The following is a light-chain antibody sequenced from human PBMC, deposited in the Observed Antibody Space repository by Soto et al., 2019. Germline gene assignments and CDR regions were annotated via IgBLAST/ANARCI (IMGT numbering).Light chain of an antibody. CDR3: QQSYSTPPWT. CDR1: KSIRSY. V-gene: IGKV1-39*01. CDR2: GAS. Sequence: RPSPPSLFATVGGRSSRASVASKSIRSYVNWYQQERGKAPKLLIYGASTLQSGVPSRFSGSGSGTDFTLTISSLQPEDFATYYCQQSYSTPPWTFGQGTKV. J-gene: IGKJ1*01.